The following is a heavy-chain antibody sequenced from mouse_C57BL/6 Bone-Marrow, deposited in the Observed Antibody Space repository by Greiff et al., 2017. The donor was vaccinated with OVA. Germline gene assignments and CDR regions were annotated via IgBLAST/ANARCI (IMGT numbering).Heavy chain of an antibody. D-gene: IGHD2-5*01. CDR2: ISDGGSYT. CDR3: ARDYYSNYFSWFAY. V-gene: IGHV5-4*01. J-gene: IGHJ3*01. CDR1: GFTFSSYA. Sequence: EVHLVESGGGLVKPGGSLKLSCAASGFTFSSYAMSWVRQTPEKRLEWVATISDGGSYTYYPDNVKGRFTISRDNAKNNLYLQMSHLKSEDTAMYYCARDYYSNYFSWFAYWGQGTLVTVSA.